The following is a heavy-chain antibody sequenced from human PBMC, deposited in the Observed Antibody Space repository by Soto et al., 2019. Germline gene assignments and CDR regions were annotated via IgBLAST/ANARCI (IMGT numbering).Heavy chain of an antibody. Sequence: EVQLVESGGGLVKPGGSLRLSCAASGFTFSNAWMSWVRQAPGKGLEWVGRIKSKTDGGTTDYAAPVKGRFTISRDDSKNTLYLQMNSLKTEDTAVYYCTTDRGSSGYSVHYWGQGTLVTVSS. J-gene: IGHJ4*02. CDR2: IKSKTDGGTT. CDR1: GFTFSNAW. V-gene: IGHV3-15*01. D-gene: IGHD3-22*01. CDR3: TTDRGSSGYSVHY.